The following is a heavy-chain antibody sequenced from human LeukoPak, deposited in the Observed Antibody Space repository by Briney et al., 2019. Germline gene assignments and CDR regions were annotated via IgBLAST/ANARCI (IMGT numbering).Heavy chain of an antibody. CDR3: ARINIAAAGAFDY. CDR1: GGSVTSGSYY. V-gene: IGHV4-61*01. CDR2: VYYSGTT. Sequence: SETLSLTCTVSGGSVTSGSYYWGWIRQPPGKGLEWIGNVYYSGTTNYNPSLKSRVTVSIDTSKIQFSLNLSSVTAADTAVYYCARINIAAAGAFDYWGQGTLVTVSS. D-gene: IGHD6-13*01. J-gene: IGHJ4*02.